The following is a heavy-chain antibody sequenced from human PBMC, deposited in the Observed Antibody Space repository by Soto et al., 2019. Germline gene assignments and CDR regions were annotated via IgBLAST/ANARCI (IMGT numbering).Heavy chain of an antibody. D-gene: IGHD6-13*01. CDR2: IIPIFGTA. CDR3: ARDFIAAGNPLGY. J-gene: IGHJ4*02. CDR1: GGTFSSYA. V-gene: IGHV1-69*13. Sequence: ASVKVSCKASGGTFSSYAISWVRQAPGQGLEWMGGIIPIFGTANYAQKFQGRVTITADESTSTAYMELSSLRSEDTAVYYCARDFIAAGNPLGYWGQGTLVTVSS.